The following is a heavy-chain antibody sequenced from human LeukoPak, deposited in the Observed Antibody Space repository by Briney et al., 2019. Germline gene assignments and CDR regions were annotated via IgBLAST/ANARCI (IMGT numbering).Heavy chain of an antibody. V-gene: IGHV4-39*01. CDR3: ARHDPFQY. CDR1: GGSITSSSHY. J-gene: IGHJ4*02. Sequence: SETLSLTCTVSGGSITSSSHYWGWIRQPPGMGLEWVGSVHYTGNTYYNSSLSSRIIISVDTSSNQFSLRLNSVTAADTALYYCARHDPFQYWGQGALVTVSS. CDR2: VHYTGNT.